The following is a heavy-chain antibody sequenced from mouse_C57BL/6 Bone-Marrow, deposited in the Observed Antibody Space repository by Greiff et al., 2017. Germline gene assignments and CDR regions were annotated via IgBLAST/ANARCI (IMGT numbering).Heavy chain of an antibody. CDR1: GYTFTSYW. D-gene: IGHD2-14*01. Sequence: VQLQQPGAELVMPGASVKLSCKASGYTFTSYWMHWVKQRPGQGLEWIGEIDPSDSYTNYNQKFKGKSTLTVDKSSSTAYMQLSSLTSEDSAVYYCARWTNYRNSFDYWGQGTTLTVSS. CDR3: ARWTNYRNSFDY. J-gene: IGHJ2*01. V-gene: IGHV1-69*01. CDR2: IDPSDSYT.